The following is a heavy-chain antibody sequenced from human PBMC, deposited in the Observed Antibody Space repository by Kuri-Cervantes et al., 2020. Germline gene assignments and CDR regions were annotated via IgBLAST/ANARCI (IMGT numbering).Heavy chain of an antibody. D-gene: IGHD3-22*01. V-gene: IGHV1-8*01. CDR1: GYTFTSYD. CDR2: KNPNSGNT. Sequence: ASVKVSCKASGYTFTSYDINWVRQATGQGLEWMGWKNPNSGNTGYAQKFQGRVTMTRNTSISTAYMELSSLRSEDTAVYYCARDGTYYYDSSGYYNSYYYYYGMDVWGQGTTVTVSS. J-gene: IGHJ6*02. CDR3: ARDGTYYYDSSGYYNSYYYYYGMDV.